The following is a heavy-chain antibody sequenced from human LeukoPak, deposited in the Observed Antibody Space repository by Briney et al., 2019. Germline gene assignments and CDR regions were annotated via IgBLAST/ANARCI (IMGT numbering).Heavy chain of an antibody. V-gene: IGHV1-2*02. Sequence: GASVKVSCKASGYTFTVYYMHWVRQAPGQGLEWMGWINPNSGGTNYAQKFQGRVTMTRDTSISTAYMELSRLRSDDTAVYYCARDMGEAGTTLLYFDCWGQGTLVTVSS. D-gene: IGHD1-7*01. J-gene: IGHJ4*02. CDR1: GYTFTVYY. CDR3: ARDMGEAGTTLLYFDC. CDR2: INPNSGGT.